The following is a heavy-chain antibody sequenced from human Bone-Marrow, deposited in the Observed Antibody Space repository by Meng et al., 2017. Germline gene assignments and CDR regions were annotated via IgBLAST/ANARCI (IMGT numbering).Heavy chain of an antibody. CDR1: GFTFDDYA. CDR2: ISWDGGST. V-gene: IGHV3-43D*03. CDR3: AREGRREGSYFDY. J-gene: IGHJ4*02. Sequence: GGSLRLSCAASGFTFDDYAMHWVRQAPGKGLEWVSLISWDGGSTYYADSVKGRFTISRDNSKNSLYLQMNSLRAEDTAVYYCAREGRREGSYFDYWGQGTLVTVSS. D-gene: IGHD3-10*01.